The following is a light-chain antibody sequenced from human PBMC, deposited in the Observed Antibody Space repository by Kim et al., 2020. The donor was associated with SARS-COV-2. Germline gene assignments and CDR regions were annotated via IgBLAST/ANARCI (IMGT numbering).Light chain of an antibody. CDR3: QSYDSSLSGYV. V-gene: IGLV1-40*01. CDR2: GNS. CDR1: SSNIGAGYD. Sequence: RFTISCTGSSSNIGAGYDVHWYQQLPGTAPKLLIYGNSNRPSGVPDRFSGSKSGTSASLAITGLQAEDEADYYCQSYDSSLSGYVFGTGTKVT. J-gene: IGLJ1*01.